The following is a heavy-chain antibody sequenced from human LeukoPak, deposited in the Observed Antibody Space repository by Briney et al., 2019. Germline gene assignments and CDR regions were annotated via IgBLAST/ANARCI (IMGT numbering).Heavy chain of an antibody. D-gene: IGHD5-18*01. J-gene: IGHJ4*02. CDR3: AREGRGYSYGAIDY. Sequence: GGSLRLSCAASGFTFSSYAMSWVRQAPGKGLEWVSSISSSSSYIYFADSVKGRFTISRDNAKNSLYLQMNSLRAEDTAVYYCAREGRGYSYGAIDYWGQGTLVTVSS. CDR1: GFTFSSYA. CDR2: ISSSSSYI. V-gene: IGHV3-21*01.